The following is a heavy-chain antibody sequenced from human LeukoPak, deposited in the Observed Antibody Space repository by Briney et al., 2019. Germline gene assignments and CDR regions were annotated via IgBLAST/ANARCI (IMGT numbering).Heavy chain of an antibody. V-gene: IGHV3-48*03. Sequence: GGSLRLSCAASGFTFSSYEMNWVRQAPGKGLEWVSYISSSGSTIYYADSVKGRFTISRDNAKNSLYLQMNSLRAEDTAVYYCARVKSQLSNRLAYDAFDIWGQGTMVTVSS. J-gene: IGHJ3*02. CDR2: ISSSGSTI. D-gene: IGHD2-2*01. CDR3: ARVKSQLSNRLAYDAFDI. CDR1: GFTFSSYE.